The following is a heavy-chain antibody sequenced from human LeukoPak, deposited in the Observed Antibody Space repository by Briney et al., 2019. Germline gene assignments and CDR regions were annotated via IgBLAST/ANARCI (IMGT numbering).Heavy chain of an antibody. V-gene: IGHV3-66*01. Sequence: GGSLRLSCAASGFTVSDNYMTWVRQAPGKGLEWVSSIYNTGATHYAESVKGRFTISRDNSKNTLYLQMNSLRAEDTAVYYCAREKDALDYWGQGTLVTVSS. CDR3: AREKDALDY. D-gene: IGHD5-24*01. CDR1: GFTVSDNY. CDR2: IYNTGAT. J-gene: IGHJ4*02.